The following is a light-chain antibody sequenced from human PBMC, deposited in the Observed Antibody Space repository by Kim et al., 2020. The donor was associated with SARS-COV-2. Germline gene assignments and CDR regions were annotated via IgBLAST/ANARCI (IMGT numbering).Light chain of an antibody. J-gene: IGLJ2*01. CDR3: NSRDSNANVV. CDR1: SLRSYS. V-gene: IGLV3-19*01. CDR2: GKN. Sequence: ALGKRVRISCQGDSLRSYSATWYQQKPGQAPVLVIYGKNNRPSGIPDRFSGSSSGDTASLTITGAQAEDEADYYCNSRDSNANVVFGGGTKLTVL.